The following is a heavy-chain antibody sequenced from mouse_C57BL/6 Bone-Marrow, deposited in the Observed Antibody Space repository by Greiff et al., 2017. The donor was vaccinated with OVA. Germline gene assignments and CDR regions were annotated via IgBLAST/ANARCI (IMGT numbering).Heavy chain of an antibody. Sequence: EVKVEESEGGLVQPGSSMKLSCTASGFTFSDYYMAWVRQVPEKGLEWVANINYDGSSTYYLDSLKSRFIISRDNAKNILYLQMSSLKSEDTATYYCARATTVVPYYYAMDYWGQGTSVTVSS. CDR3: ARATTVVPYYYAMDY. CDR2: INYDGSST. CDR1: GFTFSDYY. D-gene: IGHD1-1*01. J-gene: IGHJ4*01. V-gene: IGHV5-16*01.